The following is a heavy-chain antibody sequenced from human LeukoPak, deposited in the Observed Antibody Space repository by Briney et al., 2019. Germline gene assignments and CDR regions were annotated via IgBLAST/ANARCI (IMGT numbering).Heavy chain of an antibody. D-gene: IGHD6-19*01. CDR3: ARGRGAGGSGWYRLLDY. CDR1: GFTFSSYS. V-gene: IGHV3-48*04. J-gene: IGHJ4*02. Sequence: GSLRLSCAASGFTFSSYSMNWVRQAPGKGLEWVSYISSSSSTIYYADSVKGRFTISRDNAKNSLYLQMNSLRAEDTAVYYCARGRGAGGSGWYRLLDYWGQGTLVTVSS. CDR2: ISSSSSTI.